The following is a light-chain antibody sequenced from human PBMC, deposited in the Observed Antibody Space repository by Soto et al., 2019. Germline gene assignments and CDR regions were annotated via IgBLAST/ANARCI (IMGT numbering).Light chain of an antibody. CDR2: GAS. V-gene: IGKV3-15*01. CDR1: QSVSSN. J-gene: IGKJ1*01. CDR3: QQYNNWLPWT. Sequence: EIVFTESPGTLSLPPGERASLSCRASQSVSSNLAWYQQKPGQAPRLLIYGASTRATGIPARFSGSGSGTEFTLTISSLQSEDFAVYYCQQYNNWLPWTFGQGTKVDI.